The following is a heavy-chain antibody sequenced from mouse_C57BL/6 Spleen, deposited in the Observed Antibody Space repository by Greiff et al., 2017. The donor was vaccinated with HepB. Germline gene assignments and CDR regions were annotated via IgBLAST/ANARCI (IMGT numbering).Heavy chain of an antibody. Sequence: QVQLKQSGAELVRPGTSVKVSCKASGYAFTNYLIEWVKQRPGQGLEWIGVINPGSGGTNYNEQFKGKATLTADKSSSPAYMQLSSLTSEDSAVYFGARRMEDYYGSSRYFDVWGTGTTVTVSS. J-gene: IGHJ1*03. D-gene: IGHD1-1*01. CDR1: GYAFTNYL. V-gene: IGHV1-54*01. CDR3: ARRMEDYYGSSRYFDV. CDR2: INPGSGGT.